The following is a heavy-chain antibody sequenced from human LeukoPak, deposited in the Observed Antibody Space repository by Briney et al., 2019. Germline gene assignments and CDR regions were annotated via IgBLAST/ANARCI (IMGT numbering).Heavy chain of an antibody. CDR2: IYYSGST. CDR3: ARVSGYDWESFYDY. D-gene: IGHD5-12*01. J-gene: IGHJ4*02. Sequence: SETLSLTCTVSGGSISSYYWSWIRQPPGKGLEWIGFIYYSGSTNYNPSLKSRVTISLDTSKKLFSLKLRSVTAADTAVYYCARVSGYDWESFYDYWGQGTLVTVSS. CDR1: GGSISSYY. V-gene: IGHV4-59*01.